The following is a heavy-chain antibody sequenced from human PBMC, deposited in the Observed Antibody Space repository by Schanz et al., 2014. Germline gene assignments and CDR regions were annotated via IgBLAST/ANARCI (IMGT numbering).Heavy chain of an antibody. CDR3: ARGYGDSPTDF. CDR1: RSTFSSYA. CDR2: IIPILGIA. J-gene: IGHJ4*02. D-gene: IGHD4-17*01. V-gene: IGHV1-69*04. Sequence: QVQLVQSGAEVKKPGSSVKVSCKASRSTFSSYAISWVRQAPGQGLEWMGRIIPILGIATYAQKFQGRVTITADRSMSTAYMELSSLRSEDTAVYYCARGYGDSPTDFWGQGTLVTVSS.